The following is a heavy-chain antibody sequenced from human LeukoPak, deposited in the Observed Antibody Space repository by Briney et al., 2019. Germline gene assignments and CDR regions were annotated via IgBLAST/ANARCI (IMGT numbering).Heavy chain of an antibody. CDR3: ARGGPGSGWHYYLDY. CDR1: GGSISSYY. Sequence: PSETVSLTCTVSGGSISSYYWSWIRLPPGKGLEWIGFISYSGSTNYNPSLRSRVTISLDTSKNQFSLHLSSVTGADTAVYYCARGGPGSGWHYYLDYWGQGTLVTVSS. J-gene: IGHJ4*02. CDR2: ISYSGST. D-gene: IGHD3-22*01. V-gene: IGHV4-59*01.